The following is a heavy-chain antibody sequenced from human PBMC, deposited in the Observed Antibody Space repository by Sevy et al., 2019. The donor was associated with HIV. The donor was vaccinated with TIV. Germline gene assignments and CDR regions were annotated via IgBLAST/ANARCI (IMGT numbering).Heavy chain of an antibody. D-gene: IGHD3-22*01. CDR2: VNPNSGAT. Sequence: VKVSCKASGYTFIDYYIHWVRQAPGQALEWMGRVNPNSGATNYAQKFQDRVTMTRDTSISTSYMELRRLRSDDTAVYYCAREDYYDASGGWVDPWGQGTLVTVSS. J-gene: IGHJ5*02. CDR3: AREDYYDASGGWVDP. V-gene: IGHV1-2*06. CDR1: GYTFIDYY.